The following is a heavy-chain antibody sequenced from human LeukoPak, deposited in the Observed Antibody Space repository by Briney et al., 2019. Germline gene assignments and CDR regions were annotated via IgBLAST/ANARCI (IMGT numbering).Heavy chain of an antibody. CDR1: GGTFSSYA. J-gene: IGHJ4*02. V-gene: IGHV1-69*06. CDR2: IIPIFGTA. Sequence: SVKVSCKASGGTFSSYAISWVRQAPGQGLEWMGRIIPIFGTANYAQKFQGRVTITADKFTSTAYMELSSLRSEDTAVYYCARETGSSSWYAADYWGQGTLVTVSS. CDR3: ARETGSSSWYAADY. D-gene: IGHD6-13*01.